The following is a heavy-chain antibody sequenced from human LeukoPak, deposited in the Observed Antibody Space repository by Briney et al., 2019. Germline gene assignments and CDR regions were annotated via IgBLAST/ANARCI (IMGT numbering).Heavy chain of an antibody. V-gene: IGHV3-74*01. CDR3: CVMGMGIPY. CDR1: GYTFSRYA. Sequence: GGSLRLSCAAAGYTFSRYAIHWVRHAPGSGLVWVAHVNPDGSGTSYVDSVKGRFTTSRDNAKSTLSLQMNSLRAEDTAVYYCCVMGMGIPYWGQGTLVTVSS. J-gene: IGHJ4*02. D-gene: IGHD2-21*01. CDR2: VNPDGSGT.